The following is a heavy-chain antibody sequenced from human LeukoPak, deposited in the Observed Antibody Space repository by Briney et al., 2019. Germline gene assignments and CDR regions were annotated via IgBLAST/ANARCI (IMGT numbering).Heavy chain of an antibody. V-gene: IGHV1-2*02. J-gene: IGHJ4*02. D-gene: IGHD5-18*01. CDR1: GYTFTGYY. CDR2: INPNSGGT. CDR3: ARDWRQLWFLF. Sequence: GASVKVSCKASGYTFTGYYMHWVRQAPGQGLEWMGWINPNSGGTSYAQKFQGRVTMTRDTSISTAYMELSRLRSDDTAVYYCARDWRQLWFLFWGQGTLVTVSS.